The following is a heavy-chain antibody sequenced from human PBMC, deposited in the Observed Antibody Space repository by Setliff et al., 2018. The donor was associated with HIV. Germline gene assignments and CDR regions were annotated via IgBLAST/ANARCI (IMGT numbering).Heavy chain of an antibody. CDR1: GFTFSSYW. CDR3: ARGGERQQLVLIDY. Sequence: GGSLRLSCADSGFTFSSYWMSWVRQAPGKGLEWVANIKQDGSEKYYVDSVKGRFTISRDNAKNSLYLQMNSLRAEDTAVYYCARGGERQQLVLIDYWGQGTLVTVSS. CDR2: IKQDGSEK. V-gene: IGHV3-7*03. J-gene: IGHJ4*02. D-gene: IGHD6-13*01.